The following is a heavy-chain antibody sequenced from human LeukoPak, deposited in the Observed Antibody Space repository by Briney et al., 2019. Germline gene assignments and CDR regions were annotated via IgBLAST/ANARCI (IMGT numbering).Heavy chain of an antibody. V-gene: IGHV3-9*01. J-gene: IGHJ4*02. D-gene: IGHD1-1*01. CDR1: GFTFSNAW. CDR3: AKDSSYSTATTSLDH. Sequence: PGGSLRLSCAASGFTFSNAWMNWVRQAPGKGLEWVSGISWNSGSIGYVDSVKGRFTISRDNAKNSLYLQMNSLRAEDTALYYCAKDSSYSTATTSLDHWGQGTLVTVSS. CDR2: ISWNSGSI.